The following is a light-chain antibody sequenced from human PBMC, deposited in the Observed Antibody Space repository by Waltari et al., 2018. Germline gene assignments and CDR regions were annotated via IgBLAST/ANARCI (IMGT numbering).Light chain of an antibody. V-gene: IGLV1-47*01. Sequence: QSVLTQPPSASGTPGQRVTISCSGSISNLGTNYVYWYQQFPGTAPKLLIQRNNPRPSGVPARFSGSKPGTSASLAISGLRSEDEADYYCASWDDSLSVGVFGGGTKLTVL. CDR2: RNN. CDR3: ASWDDSLSVGV. J-gene: IGLJ3*02. CDR1: ISNLGTNY.